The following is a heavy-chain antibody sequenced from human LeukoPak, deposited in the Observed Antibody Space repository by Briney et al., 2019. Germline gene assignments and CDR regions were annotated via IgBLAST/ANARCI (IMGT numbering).Heavy chain of an antibody. Sequence: GGSLRLSCAASGFTFSSYAMSWVRQAPGKGLEWVSAISGSGGSTYYADSVKGRFTISRDNSKNTLYLQMNGLRAEDTAVYYCAKLSSPSGWYYFDYWGQGTLVTVSS. V-gene: IGHV3-23*01. J-gene: IGHJ4*02. D-gene: IGHD6-19*01. CDR3: AKLSSPSGWYYFDY. CDR1: GFTFSSYA. CDR2: ISGSGGST.